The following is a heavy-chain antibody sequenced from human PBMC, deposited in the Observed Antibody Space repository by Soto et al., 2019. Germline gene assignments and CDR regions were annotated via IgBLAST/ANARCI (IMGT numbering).Heavy chain of an antibody. V-gene: IGHV1-46*04. D-gene: IGHD2-15*01. CDR2: INPNGGST. J-gene: IGHJ6*03. CDR1: GYTFTSYY. Sequence: ASVKVSCKASGYTFTSYYIHWVRQAPGQGLEWIGIINPNGGSTNYAYTLKGRLTVTRDTSTATVYMELGGLRSEDTAVYYCASVLRVGYCSGGSCYSRYYYYYMDVWGKGTMVTVSS. CDR3: ASVLRVGYCSGGSCYSRYYYYYMDV.